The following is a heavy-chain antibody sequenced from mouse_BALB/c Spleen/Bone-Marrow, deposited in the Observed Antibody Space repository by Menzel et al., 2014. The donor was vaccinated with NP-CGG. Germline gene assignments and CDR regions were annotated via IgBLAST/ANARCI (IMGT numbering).Heavy chain of an antibody. V-gene: IGHV5-17*02. Sequence: LVRPGGSRKLSCSASGFSFSSFGMRWVRQAPEKGLEWVAYISSGSITIFYADTVKGRFTISRDNPKNTRFRQMTSLRSEYTSMDYGTRGGNAEDFDYWGQGTTLTVSS. CDR3: TRGGNAEDFDY. CDR2: ISSGSITI. CDR1: GFSFSSFG. J-gene: IGHJ2*01.